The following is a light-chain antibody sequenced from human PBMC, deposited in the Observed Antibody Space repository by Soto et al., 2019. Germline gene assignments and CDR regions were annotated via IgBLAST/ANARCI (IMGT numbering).Light chain of an antibody. CDR1: QSVSSS. J-gene: IGKJ4*01. CDR3: QQYNNWPPLT. CDR2: GAS. V-gene: IGKV3-15*01. Sequence: EIVMTQSPATLSVSPGERATLSCRASQSVSSSLAWYQQKPGQAPRLLIHGASTRATGIPARFSGSGSGKEFTLTISSLQSEDFAVYYCQQYNNWPPLTFGGGTKVEIK.